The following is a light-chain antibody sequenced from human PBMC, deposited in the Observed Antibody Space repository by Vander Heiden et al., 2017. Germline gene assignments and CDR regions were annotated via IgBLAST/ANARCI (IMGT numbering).Light chain of an antibody. CDR2: AVT. J-gene: IGLJ2*01. CDR1: SSDIGAYNY. V-gene: IGLV2-14*01. Sequence: QSALTQPVSVSGSPGQSITISCTGTSSDIGAYNYVSWYQKHPGKAPKLIIFAVTRRPSGVSDRFSGSKSGTTASLIISGLQAEDEADYYCSSYTTSITVIFGGGTKLTVL. CDR3: SSYTTSITVI.